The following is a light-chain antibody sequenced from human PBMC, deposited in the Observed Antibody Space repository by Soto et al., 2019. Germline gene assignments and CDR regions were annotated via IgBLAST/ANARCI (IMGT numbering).Light chain of an antibody. Sequence: QLVLTQPPSASGTPGQRVTISCSGSNSNIGRNTVNWYQQLPGTAPKLLIYSNNQRPSGVPDRFSGSKSGTSASLAISGLQSEDEADYYCAAWDDSLNGVVFGGGTKLTVL. CDR2: SNN. J-gene: IGLJ2*01. CDR3: AAWDDSLNGVV. V-gene: IGLV1-44*01. CDR1: NSNIGRNT.